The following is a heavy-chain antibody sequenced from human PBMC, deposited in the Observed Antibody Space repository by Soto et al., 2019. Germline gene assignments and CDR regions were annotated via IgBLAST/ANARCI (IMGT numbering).Heavy chain of an antibody. D-gene: IGHD3-22*01. CDR3: ARDRAEYYDSSGYHPDY. V-gene: IGHV3-33*01. CDR2: IWYDGSNK. J-gene: IGHJ4*02. CDR1: GFTFSSYG. Sequence: QVQLVESGGGVVQPGRSLRLSCAASGFTFSSYGMHWVRQAPGKGLEWVAVIWYDGSNKYYADSVKGRFTISRDNSKNTLYLQMNSLRAEDTAVYYCARDRAEYYDSSGYHPDYWGQGTLVTVSS.